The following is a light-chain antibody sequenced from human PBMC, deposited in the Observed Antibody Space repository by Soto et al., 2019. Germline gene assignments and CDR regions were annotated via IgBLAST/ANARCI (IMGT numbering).Light chain of an antibody. V-gene: IGKV1-17*01. J-gene: IGKJ2*01. CDR2: AAS. Sequence: DIQMTQSPSSLSASVGDTVTINCRASQGIGNDLGWYQHRPGEAPKRLIYAASTLQNEVPSRFSGSGSGTDFTLTISSLQPEDFATYYCLQHNNSPRTFGQGTKLEI. CDR1: QGIGND. CDR3: LQHNNSPRT.